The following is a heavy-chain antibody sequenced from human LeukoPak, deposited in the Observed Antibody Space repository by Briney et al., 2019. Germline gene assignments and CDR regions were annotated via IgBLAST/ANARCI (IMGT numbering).Heavy chain of an antibody. Sequence: GGSLRLSCAASGFTFEDYVMHWVRQAPGKGLEWVSGISWNSGNIGYGDSVKGRFTISRDNAKNSLYLQMNSLRAEDTAVYYCARDRVVRGVIYWGQGTLVTVSS. J-gene: IGHJ4*02. D-gene: IGHD3-10*01. CDR2: ISWNSGNI. V-gene: IGHV3-9*01. CDR3: ARDRVVRGVIY. CDR1: GFTFEDYV.